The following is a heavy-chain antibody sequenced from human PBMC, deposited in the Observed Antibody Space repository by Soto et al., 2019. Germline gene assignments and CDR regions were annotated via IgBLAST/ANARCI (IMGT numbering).Heavy chain of an antibody. CDR3: ARWAGYCTTASCYKPMDY. D-gene: IGHD2-2*01. CDR1: GGTFSNYA. V-gene: IGHV1-69*13. CDR2: IVPIFGTA. Sequence: SVKVSCKASGGTFSNYAINWVRQAPGQGLEWMGGIVPIFGTANYAQKFQGRVTITADESTGTAYMELSSLRSEDTALYYCARWAGYCTTASCYKPMDYWGQGTLVTVSS. J-gene: IGHJ4*02.